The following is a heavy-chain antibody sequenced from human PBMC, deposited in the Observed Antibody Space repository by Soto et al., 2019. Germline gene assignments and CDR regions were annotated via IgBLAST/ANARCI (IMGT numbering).Heavy chain of an antibody. CDR2: INPNSGGT. CDR3: ARGYYYDSSGNLGY. J-gene: IGHJ4*02. Sequence: GASVKVSCKASGYTFTGYYIHWVRQAPGQGLEWMGWINPNSGGTNYAQKFQGRVTMTRDTSTSTAHMELSRLRSDDTAVYYCARGYYYDSSGNLGYWGQGTLVTVSS. CDR1: GYTFTGYY. V-gene: IGHV1-2*02. D-gene: IGHD3-22*01.